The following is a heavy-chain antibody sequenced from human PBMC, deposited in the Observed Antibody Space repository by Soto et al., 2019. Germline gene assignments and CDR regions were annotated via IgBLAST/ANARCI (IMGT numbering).Heavy chain of an antibody. CDR2: IYPGDSNT. Sequence: LGESLKISCKSSGYSFTTYWIGWVRQMPGKGLEWMGMIYPGDSNTRYSPSLQGQVTLSVDKSINTAYLQWSSLKASDTAMYYCARSNLYSSSWYYYYYGMDVWGQGTTVTVSS. V-gene: IGHV5-51*01. D-gene: IGHD6-13*01. CDR1: GYSFTTYW. CDR3: ARSNLYSSSWYYYYYGMDV. J-gene: IGHJ6*02.